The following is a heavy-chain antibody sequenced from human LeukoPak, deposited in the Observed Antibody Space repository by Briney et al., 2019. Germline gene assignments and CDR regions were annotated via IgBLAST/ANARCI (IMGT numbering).Heavy chain of an antibody. Sequence: GGSLRLSCAASGFTFSSYSMNWVRQAPGKGLEWVSSISSSSSYIYYADSVKGRFTTSRDNAKNSLYLQMNSLRAEDTAVYYCARVRAAAATRAFDIWGQGTMVTVSS. D-gene: IGHD6-13*01. V-gene: IGHV3-21*01. CDR2: ISSSSSYI. J-gene: IGHJ3*02. CDR1: GFTFSSYS. CDR3: ARVRAAAATRAFDI.